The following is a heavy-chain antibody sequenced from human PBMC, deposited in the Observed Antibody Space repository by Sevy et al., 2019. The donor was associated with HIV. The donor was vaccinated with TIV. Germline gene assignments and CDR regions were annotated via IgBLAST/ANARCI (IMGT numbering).Heavy chain of an antibody. D-gene: IGHD2-8*02. CDR1: GYTFTSYA. Sequence: ASVKVSCKASGYTFTSYAMNWVRQAPGQGLEWMGWINTNTGNPTYAQGFTGRFVFSLDTSVSTAYLQISSLKAEDTAVYSCAGSLNIVLVYAMDVWGQGTTVTVSS. CDR2: INTNTGNP. J-gene: IGHJ6*02. CDR3: AGSLNIVLVYAMDV. V-gene: IGHV7-4-1*02.